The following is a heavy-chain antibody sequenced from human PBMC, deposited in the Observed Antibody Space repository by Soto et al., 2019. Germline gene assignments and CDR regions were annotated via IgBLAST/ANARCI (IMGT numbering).Heavy chain of an antibody. V-gene: IGHV1-69*01. CDR1: GGTFSSYA. D-gene: IGHD3-3*01. CDR3: ARVGRITIFGVVNYGMDV. J-gene: IGHJ6*02. CDR2: IIPIFGTA. Sequence: QVQLVQSGAEVKKPGSSVKVSCKASGGTFSSYAISWVRQAPGQGLEWMGGIIPIFGTANYAQKFQGRVTITADESTSTAYMELSSLRSEDTAVYYCARVGRITIFGVVNYGMDVWGQGTTVTVSS.